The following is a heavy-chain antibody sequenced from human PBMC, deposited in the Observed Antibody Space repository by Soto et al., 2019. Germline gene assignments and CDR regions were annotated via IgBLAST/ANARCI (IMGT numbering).Heavy chain of an antibody. Sequence: QVQLQESGPGLVKASQTLSLTCTVFGGSIAGGDYYWAWIRQPPGRGLEWIGYIYSSGTTYYNPXXXGRLTISXAQSXVSLKLTSVTATDTGVYYCARGYYESSDYYVGSPAFEYWGQGARVSVSS. CDR1: GGSIAGGDYY. V-gene: IGHV4-30-4*01. CDR2: IYSSGTT. J-gene: IGHJ4*02. D-gene: IGHD3-22*01. CDR3: ARGYYESSDYYVGSPAFEY.